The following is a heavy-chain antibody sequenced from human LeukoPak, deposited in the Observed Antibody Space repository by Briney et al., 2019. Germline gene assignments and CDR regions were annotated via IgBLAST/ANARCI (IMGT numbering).Heavy chain of an antibody. J-gene: IGHJ3*02. D-gene: IGHD4-17*01. CDR2: IYYSGST. V-gene: IGHV4-30-4*01. CDR1: GGSISSGDYY. Sequence: PSETLSLTCTVPGGSISSGDYYWSWIRQPPGKGLEWIGYIYYSGSTYYNPSLKSRVTISVDTSKNQFSLKLSSVTAADTAVYYCASSHDYGDCGGAFDIWGQGTMVTVSS. CDR3: ASSHDYGDCGGAFDI.